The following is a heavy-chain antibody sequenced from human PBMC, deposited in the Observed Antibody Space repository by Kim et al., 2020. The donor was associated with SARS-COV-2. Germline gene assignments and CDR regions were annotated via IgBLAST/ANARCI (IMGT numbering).Heavy chain of an antibody. Sequence: FADFGKGRFSISRDNSKRTLYLQMNSLRAEDPGVYYCAGGPESNGHLLEYWGQGTLVTVSS. V-gene: IGHV3-74*01. J-gene: IGHJ4*02. D-gene: IGHD1-1*01. CDR3: AGGPESNGHLLEY.